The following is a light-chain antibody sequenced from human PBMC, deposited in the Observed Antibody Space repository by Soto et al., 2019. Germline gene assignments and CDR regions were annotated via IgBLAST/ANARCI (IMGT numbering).Light chain of an antibody. CDR1: QSISSW. V-gene: IGKV1-5*01. Sequence: DIQISQSPSTLSASVGDRVTITCRASQSISSWLAWYQQQPGKAPKLLIYDASSLESGVPSRFSGSGSATEFTLTISSLQPDDFATHYCHQYNNYWTFGQGTKVDIK. CDR2: DAS. CDR3: HQYNNYWT. J-gene: IGKJ1*01.